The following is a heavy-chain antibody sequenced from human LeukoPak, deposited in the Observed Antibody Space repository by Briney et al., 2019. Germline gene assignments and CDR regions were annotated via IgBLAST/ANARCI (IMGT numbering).Heavy chain of an antibody. V-gene: IGHV3-23*01. CDR1: GLTFSTYA. CDR2: ISSSGVST. J-gene: IGHJ4*02. Sequence: GGSLRLSCAASGLTFSTYAMSWVRQAPGKGLEWVSMISSSGVSTYYAGSVEGRFTISRDSSKNTLYLQMNSLRVEDTAVYYCAKRAVGLTFDYWGQGTLVTVSS. CDR3: AKRAVGLTFDY. D-gene: IGHD1-26*01.